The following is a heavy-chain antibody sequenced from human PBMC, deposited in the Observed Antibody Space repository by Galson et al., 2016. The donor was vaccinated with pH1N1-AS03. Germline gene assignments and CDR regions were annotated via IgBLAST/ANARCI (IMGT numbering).Heavy chain of an antibody. CDR2: ISNNNKYT. CDR3: ARDLYSYVTGWFDS. Sequence: SLRLSCAASGFTFSDYYMTWIRQAPGKGLEWVSYISNNNKYTNYADSVKGRFTISRDNAKNSLYLQMNSLRAEDTAVYYCARDLYSYVTGWFDSWGQGTLVTVSS. CDR1: GFTFSDYY. V-gene: IGHV3-11*06. J-gene: IGHJ5*01. D-gene: IGHD5-18*01.